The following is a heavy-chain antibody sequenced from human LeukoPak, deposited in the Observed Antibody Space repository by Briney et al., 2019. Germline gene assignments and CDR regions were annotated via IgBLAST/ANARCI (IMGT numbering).Heavy chain of an antibody. D-gene: IGHD3-16*02. V-gene: IGHV3-21*01. CDR1: GFTFSSYS. CDR2: VITGSNYI. CDR3: AREVMITFGGVIGDAFDI. Sequence: GSLRLSCTASGFTFSSYSLNWVRQAPGKGLEWVSSVITGSNYIYYADSVKGRFTISRDNDKNSLYLQMNSLRVEDTAVYYCAREVMITFGGVIGDAFDIWGQGTMVTVSS. J-gene: IGHJ3*02.